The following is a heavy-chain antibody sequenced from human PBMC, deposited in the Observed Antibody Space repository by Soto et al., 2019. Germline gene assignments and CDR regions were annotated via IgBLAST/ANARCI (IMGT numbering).Heavy chain of an antibody. CDR2: VSPYNGNT. CDR3: ARDGFGYFDY. CDR1: GYTFTNHG. Sequence: ASVKVSCKASGYTFTNHGISWVRQAPGQGLEWMGWVSPYNGNTNYAQKLQGRVTMTTDTSTNTAYMELRSLRSDDTAVYYCARDGFGYFDYWGQGTLVTVSS. J-gene: IGHJ4*02. V-gene: IGHV1-18*01. D-gene: IGHD3-16*01.